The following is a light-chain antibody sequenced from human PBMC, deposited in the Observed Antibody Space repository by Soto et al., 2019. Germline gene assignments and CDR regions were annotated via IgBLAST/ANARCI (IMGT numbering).Light chain of an antibody. CDR2: GNT. V-gene: IGLV1-40*01. CDR3: QSYDSSLSGSV. CDR1: SSDIGAGYD. J-gene: IGLJ3*02. Sequence: QAVVTQPPSVSGAPGQRVTISCTGSSSDIGAGYDVHWYQQLPGTAPRLLIYGNTNRPSGVPDPFSGSKSGTSASLAITGLQAEDEADYYCQSYDSSLSGSVFGGGTKVTVL.